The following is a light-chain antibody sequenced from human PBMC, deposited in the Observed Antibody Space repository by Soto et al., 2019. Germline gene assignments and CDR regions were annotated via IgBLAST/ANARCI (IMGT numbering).Light chain of an antibody. Sequence: ENVLTHSPVTLTLYKGERATLSCRASQSVSSSYFAWYQQKPGQAPRLLIYGASSRATGIPDRFSGSGSGTDFTLTISRLEPEDFAVDFCQQDGISHSGRTFGGGTKVDIK. CDR2: GAS. CDR3: QQDGISHSGRT. V-gene: IGKV3-20*01. J-gene: IGKJ4*01. CDR1: QSVSSSY.